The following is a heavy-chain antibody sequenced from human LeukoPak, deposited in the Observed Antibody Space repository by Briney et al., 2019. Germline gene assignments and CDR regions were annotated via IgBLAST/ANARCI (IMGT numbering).Heavy chain of an antibody. CDR2: MNPNSGNT. Sequence: ASVKVSCKASGCTFTSYDINWVRQATGQGLEWMGWMNPNSGNTGYAQKFQGRVTITRNTSISTAYMELSSLRSEDTAVYYCARGRRLRLGEFRWFDPWGQGTLVTVSS. CDR1: GCTFTSYD. V-gene: IGHV1-8*03. J-gene: IGHJ5*02. D-gene: IGHD3-16*01. CDR3: ARGRRLRLGEFRWFDP.